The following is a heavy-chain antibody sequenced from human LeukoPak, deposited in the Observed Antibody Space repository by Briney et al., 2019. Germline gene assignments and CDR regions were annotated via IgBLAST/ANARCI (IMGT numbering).Heavy chain of an antibody. D-gene: IGHD3-10*01. V-gene: IGHV3-15*01. CDR3: ATDLGTYYHGSQRLIPIDY. J-gene: IGHJ4*02. CDR1: GFTFTNAW. CDR2: IKSKTDGETT. Sequence: GGSLRLSCVDSGFTFTNAWMSWVRQAPGKGLEWIGRIKSKTDGETTNYAEPVRGRFTISRDDSKSAVYLQMNSLKIEDTAVYYCATDLGTYYHGSQRLIPIDYWGQGTLVTVSS.